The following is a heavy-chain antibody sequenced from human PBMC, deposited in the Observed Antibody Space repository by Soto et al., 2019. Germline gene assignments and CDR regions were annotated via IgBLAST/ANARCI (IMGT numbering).Heavy chain of an antibody. V-gene: IGHV3-48*03. CDR3: ASQKPKDCSSTSCSPGIAAAHFDY. CDR2: ISSSGSTI. D-gene: IGHD2-2*01. CDR1: GFTFSSYE. J-gene: IGHJ4*02. Sequence: PVGSLRLSCAASGFTFSSYEMNWFREAPVNGLEWVSYISSSGSTIYYADSVKGRFTISRDNAKNSLYLQMNSLRAEDTAVYYCASQKPKDCSSTSCSPGIAAAHFDYWGQGTLVTVSS.